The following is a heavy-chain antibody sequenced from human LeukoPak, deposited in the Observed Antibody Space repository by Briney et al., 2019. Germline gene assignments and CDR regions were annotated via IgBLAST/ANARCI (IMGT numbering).Heavy chain of an antibody. J-gene: IGHJ4*02. CDR2: IGYDGNNK. Sequence: PGGSLRLSCAASGSTFSSYGMHWVRQAPGKGLEWVAFIGYDGNNKYYADSVKGRFTISRDSSKDTLYLQMNSLRAEDDTAVYYCATRNFDDSGIYALGYWGQGTLVTVSS. CDR3: ATRNFDDSGIYALGY. D-gene: IGHD3-10*01. CDR1: GSTFSSYG. V-gene: IGHV3-30*02.